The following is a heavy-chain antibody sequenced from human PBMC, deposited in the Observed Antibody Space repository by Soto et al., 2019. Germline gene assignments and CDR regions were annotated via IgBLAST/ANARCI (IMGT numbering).Heavy chain of an antibody. CDR2: IGRGDDK. CDR1: GFTFSDYV. Sequence: GGSLILCCEASGFTFSDYVMNWVRQGPVKGLEWVSTIGRGDDKYYADSVKVRFTTSRDTSKNTLFLQMNSLRAEDTALYFCAKDGTTGGQHYYGMDVWGQGTTVTVSS. D-gene: IGHD2-15*01. J-gene: IGHJ6*02. CDR3: AKDGTTGGQHYYGMDV. V-gene: IGHV3-23*01.